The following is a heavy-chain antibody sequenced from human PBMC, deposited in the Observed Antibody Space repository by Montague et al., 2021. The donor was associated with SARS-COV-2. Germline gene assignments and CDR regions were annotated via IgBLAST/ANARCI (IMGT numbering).Heavy chain of an antibody. D-gene: IGHD6-13*01. CDR1: GGSISRSTSS. Sequence: ESLSLTCTVSGGSISRSTSSWAWIRQPPGKGLEWIGSISYTGSTYYNPSLKSRVTISVDTSRNQFSLRLSSVTAADTSAYYCARLPLVSSWSRAAGYYYYGMDVWGQGTTVTVSS. J-gene: IGHJ6*02. V-gene: IGHV4-39*01. CDR2: ISYTGST. CDR3: ARLPLVSSWSRAAGYYYYGMDV.